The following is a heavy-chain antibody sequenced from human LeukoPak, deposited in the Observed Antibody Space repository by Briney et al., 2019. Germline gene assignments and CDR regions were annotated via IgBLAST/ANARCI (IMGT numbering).Heavy chain of an antibody. D-gene: IGHD3-9*01. J-gene: IGHJ4*02. CDR2: ISGSGGST. V-gene: IGHV3-23*01. CDR3: AKEGDFYDILTDY. Sequence: GGSLRLSCAASGFTFRTYAMSWVRQAPGKGLEWVSGISGSGGSTYYADSVKGRFTISRDNSKYTLYLQMNSLRAEDTAVYYCAKEGDFYDILTDYWGQGTLVTVSS. CDR1: GFTFRTYA.